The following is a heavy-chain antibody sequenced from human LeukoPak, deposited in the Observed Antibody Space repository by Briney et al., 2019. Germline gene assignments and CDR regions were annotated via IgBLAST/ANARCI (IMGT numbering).Heavy chain of an antibody. CDR3: ARVWDYGDYYYYYYMDV. CDR2: IYHSGST. J-gene: IGHJ6*03. Sequence: SETLSLTCTVSGYSISSGYYWGWIRQPPGKGLEWIGSIYHSGSTYYNPSLKSRVTISVDTSKNQFSLKLSSVTAADTAVYYCARVWDYGDYYYYYYMDVWGKGTTVTVSS. D-gene: IGHD4-17*01. CDR1: GYSISSGYY. V-gene: IGHV4-38-2*02.